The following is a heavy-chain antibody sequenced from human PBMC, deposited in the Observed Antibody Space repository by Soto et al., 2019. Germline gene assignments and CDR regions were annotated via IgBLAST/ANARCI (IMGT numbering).Heavy chain of an antibody. CDR1: GFTFSSYA. D-gene: IGHD5-12*01. Sequence: QVQLVESGGGVVQPGRSLRLSCAASGFTFSSYAMHWVRQAPGKGLEWVAVISYDGINKYYADSVKCRFTISGANSKNTMYLQMNSLRAEDTAVYYCAGVRRWLQLFPSDYWGQGTLVTVSS. V-gene: IGHV3-30-3*01. CDR3: AGVRRWLQLFPSDY. CDR2: ISYDGINK. J-gene: IGHJ4*02.